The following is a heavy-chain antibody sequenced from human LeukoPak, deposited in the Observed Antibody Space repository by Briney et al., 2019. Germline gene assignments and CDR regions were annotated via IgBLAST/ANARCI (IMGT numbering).Heavy chain of an antibody. V-gene: IGHV3-23*01. CDR3: AKRSDYGVNSNYFDY. CDR2: ISDSVTST. Sequence: GGSLRLSCAASGFTFSSYGMSWVPQAPGKGLEWVSAISDSVTSTYYADSVKGRFTISRANSKNTLYLQMNSLRAEDTAVYYCAKRSDYGVNSNYFDYWGQGTLVTVSS. CDR1: GFTFSSYG. D-gene: IGHD4-23*01. J-gene: IGHJ4*02.